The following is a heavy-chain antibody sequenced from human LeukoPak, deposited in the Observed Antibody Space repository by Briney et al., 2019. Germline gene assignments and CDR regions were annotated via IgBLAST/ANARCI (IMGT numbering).Heavy chain of an antibody. D-gene: IGHD1-26*01. CDR2: ISGSGRST. Sequence: GGSLRLSCAGSGFMFSSYSVSWVRQAPGKGLEWVSGISGSGRSTNYADSVKGRFTISRDNSKNTLYLQMNSLRAEDTAIYYCAKSRGSYWVPEFDYWGQGTLVTVSS. J-gene: IGHJ4*02. CDR3: AKSRGSYWVPEFDY. V-gene: IGHV3-23*01. CDR1: GFMFSSYS.